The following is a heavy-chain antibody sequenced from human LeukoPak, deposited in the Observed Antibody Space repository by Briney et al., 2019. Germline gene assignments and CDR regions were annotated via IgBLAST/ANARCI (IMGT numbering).Heavy chain of an antibody. D-gene: IGHD3-22*01. CDR2: IYYSGST. CDR1: GGSISSGGYS. CDR3: ARDTYYYDSSGYYVGAFDI. J-gene: IGHJ3*02. Sequence: SETLSLTCAVSGGSISSGGYSWSWIRQPPGKGLEWIGYIYYSGSTYYNPSLKSRVTISVDTSKNQFSLKLSSVTAADTAVYYCARDTYYYDSSGYYVGAFDIWGQGTMVTVSS. V-gene: IGHV4-30-2*05.